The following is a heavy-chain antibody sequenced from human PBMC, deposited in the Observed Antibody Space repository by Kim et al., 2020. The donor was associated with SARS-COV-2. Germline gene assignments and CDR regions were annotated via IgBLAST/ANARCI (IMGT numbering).Heavy chain of an antibody. V-gene: IGHV3-21*01. CDR3: ARERHDYGGPLDY. CDR2: ISSSRSYI. CDR1: GFTFSSYS. D-gene: IGHD4-17*01. Sequence: GGSLRLSCAASGFTFSSYSMNWVRQAPGKGLEWVASISSSRSYIYYADSVKGRFTISRDNAKNTLYLQMNSLRAEDTAVYYCARERHDYGGPLDYWGQGTLVTVSS. J-gene: IGHJ4*02.